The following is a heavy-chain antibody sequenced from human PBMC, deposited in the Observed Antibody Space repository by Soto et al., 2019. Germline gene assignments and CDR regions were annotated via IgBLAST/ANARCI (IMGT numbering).Heavy chain of an antibody. CDR2: INAGNGNT. CDR3: ARNPCSGGSCYRVDYYYGMDV. D-gene: IGHD2-15*01. CDR1: GYTFTSYA. J-gene: IGHJ6*02. Sequence: QVQLVQSGAEVKKPGASVKVSCKASGYTFTSYAMHWVRQAPGQRLEWMGWINAGNGNTKYSQKFQGRVTITRDTSASTAYMELSSLRSEDTAVYYCARNPCSGGSCYRVDYYYGMDVWGQGTTVTVSS. V-gene: IGHV1-3*01.